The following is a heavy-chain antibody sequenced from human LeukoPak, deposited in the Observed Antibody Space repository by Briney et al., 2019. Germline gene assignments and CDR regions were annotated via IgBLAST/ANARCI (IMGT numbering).Heavy chain of an antibody. V-gene: IGHV1-69*13. CDR2: IIPIFGTA. Sequence: GASVKVSCKASGGTFSSYAISWVRQAPGQGLEWMGGIIPIFGTANYAQKFQGRVTITADESTSTAYMELSSLRSDDTAVYYCARVYGQYYYDSSGYRKRYQYYFDYWGQGTLVTVSS. J-gene: IGHJ4*02. CDR1: GGTFSSYA. D-gene: IGHD3-22*01. CDR3: ARVYGQYYYDSSGYRKRYQYYFDY.